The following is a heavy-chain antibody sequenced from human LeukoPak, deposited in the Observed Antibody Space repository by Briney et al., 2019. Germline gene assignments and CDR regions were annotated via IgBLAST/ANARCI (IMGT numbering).Heavy chain of an antibody. CDR3: AMFNLWLGELYPDY. CDR2: IYPGDSDT. J-gene: IGHJ4*02. D-gene: IGHD3-10*01. V-gene: IGHV5-51*01. Sequence: HGESLKISCKGSGYSFTSYWIGWVRQIPGKGLEWMGIIYPGDSDTRYSPSFQGLVTISADKSISTAYLQWSSLKASDTAMYYCAMFNLWLGELYPDYWGQGTLVTVSS. CDR1: GYSFTSYW.